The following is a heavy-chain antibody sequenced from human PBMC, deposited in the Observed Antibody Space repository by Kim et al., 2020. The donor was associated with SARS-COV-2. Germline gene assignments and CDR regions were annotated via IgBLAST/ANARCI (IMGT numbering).Heavy chain of an antibody. D-gene: IGHD3-3*02. J-gene: IGHJ6*02. CDR3: ARDLAPREDYYGMDV. V-gene: IGHV1-69*04. Sequence: PKFQGRVTITADKSTSTAYMELSSLRSEDTAVYYCARDLAPREDYYGMDVWGQGTTVTVSS.